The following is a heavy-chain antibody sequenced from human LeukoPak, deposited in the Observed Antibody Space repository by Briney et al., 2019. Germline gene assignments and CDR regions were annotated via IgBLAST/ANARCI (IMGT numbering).Heavy chain of an antibody. V-gene: IGHV3-53*04. CDR3: ASFRYGDFRFDY. Sequence: GGSLRLSCAASGFTFSSYAMSWVRQAPGKGLEWVSVIYSGGSTYYADSVKGRFTISRHNSKNTLYLQMNSLRAEDTAVYYCASFRYGDFRFDYWGQGTLVTVSS. CDR2: IYSGGST. J-gene: IGHJ4*02. D-gene: IGHD4-17*01. CDR1: GFTFSSYA.